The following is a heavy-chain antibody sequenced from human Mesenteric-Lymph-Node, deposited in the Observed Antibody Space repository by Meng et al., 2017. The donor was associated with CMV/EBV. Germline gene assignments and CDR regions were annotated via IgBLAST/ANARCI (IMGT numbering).Heavy chain of an antibody. D-gene: IGHD5-12*01. V-gene: IGHV1-46*01. CDR2: INPTGGST. J-gene: IGHJ4*02. Sequence: ASGFTLRSYYMHWVRQAPGQGLEWMGIINPTGGSTSYAQNFQARVTMTRDRSTSTVYMELSSLGSDDTAVYYCARGETSGYGIFEYWGQGTLVTVSS. CDR1: GFTLRSYY. CDR3: ARGETSGYGIFEY.